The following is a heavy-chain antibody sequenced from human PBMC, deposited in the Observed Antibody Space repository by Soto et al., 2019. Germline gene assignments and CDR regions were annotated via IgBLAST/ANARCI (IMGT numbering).Heavy chain of an antibody. V-gene: IGHV3-15*01. CDR2: IKSKTDGGTT. CDR3: TTESIVVVVAATDFDY. CDR1: GFTFSNAW. Sequence: GGSLRLSCAASGFTFSNAWMSWVRQAPGKGLEWVGRIKSKTDGGTTDYAAPVKGRFTISRDDSKNTLYLQMNSLKTEDTAVYYCTTESIVVVVAATDFDYWGQGTLVTVSS. J-gene: IGHJ4*02. D-gene: IGHD2-15*01.